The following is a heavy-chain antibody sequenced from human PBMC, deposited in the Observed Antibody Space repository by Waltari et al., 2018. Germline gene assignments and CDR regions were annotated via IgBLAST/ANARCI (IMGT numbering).Heavy chain of an antibody. CDR1: GYTFTGRY. J-gene: IGHJ6*03. CDR3: AREATHSYYYFLDV. V-gene: IGHV1-2*06. CDR2: IKPNSGVT. Sequence: QVQLVQSGAEVKKPGASVKVSCEASGYTFTGRYLHWVRQAPGQGREGMGRIKPNSGVTDYAQKFQDRVTMTRDTSSSTAYMELSGLRSDDTAVYYCAREATHSYYYFLDVWGKGTTVTVSS.